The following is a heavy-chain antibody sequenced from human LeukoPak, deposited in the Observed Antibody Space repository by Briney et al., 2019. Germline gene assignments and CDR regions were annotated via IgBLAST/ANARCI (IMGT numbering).Heavy chain of an antibody. CDR3: ASTVWFGESLEVYFDY. Sequence: GTLRLSCAASGFTFSSYGMSWVRQAPGKGLEWIGSIYYSGSTYYNPSLKSRVTISVDTSKNQFSLKLSSVTAADTAVYYCASTVWFGESLEVYFDYWGQGTLVTVSS. D-gene: IGHD3-10*01. J-gene: IGHJ4*02. CDR1: GFTFSSYG. CDR2: IYYSGST. V-gene: IGHV4-38-2*01.